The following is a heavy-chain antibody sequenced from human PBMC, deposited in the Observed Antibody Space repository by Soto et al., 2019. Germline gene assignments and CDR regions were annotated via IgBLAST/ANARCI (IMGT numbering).Heavy chain of an antibody. CDR1: GFTFSSVW. CDR3: ARWFTYGNFDYFDY. Sequence: GGSLRLSCAASGFTFSSVWMHWFRQAPGKGLVWVSRIDSGGRTTTYADSVKGRFTISRDNAKNTLYLQMNGLRAEDTALYYCARWFTYGNFDYFDYWGQGTQVTISS. J-gene: IGHJ4*02. CDR2: IDSGGRTT. D-gene: IGHD3-10*01. V-gene: IGHV3-74*01.